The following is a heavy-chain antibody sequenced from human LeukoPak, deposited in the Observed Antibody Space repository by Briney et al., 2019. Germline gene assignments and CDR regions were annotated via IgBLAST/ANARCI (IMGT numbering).Heavy chain of an antibody. J-gene: IGHJ4*02. V-gene: IGHV4-4*09. D-gene: IGHD3-22*01. Sequence: SETLSLTSTVSGGSISSYYWSWIRQPPGKGLEWIGYIYTSGSTNYNPSLKSRVTISVDTSKNQFSLKLSSVTAADTAVYYCARHGGDDSSGYGLDYWGQGTLVTVSS. CDR3: ARHGGDDSSGYGLDY. CDR1: GGSISSYY. CDR2: IYTSGST.